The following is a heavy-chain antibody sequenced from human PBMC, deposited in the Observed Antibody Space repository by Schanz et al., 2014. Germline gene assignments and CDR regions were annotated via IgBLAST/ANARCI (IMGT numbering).Heavy chain of an antibody. V-gene: IGHV1-2*06. J-gene: IGHJ4*02. CDR1: GYSFSAYY. Sequence: QVQLVQSGAEVKKPGDSVTVSCKASGYSFSAYYIHWMRQAPGQGLEWLGRFTHISQKFQGRVTMTRDTSSTTAYMELNSLRSDDTAVYYCVRELSGGTFDYWGQGALVTVSS. CDR3: VRELSGGTFDY. CDR2: FT. D-gene: IGHD1-1*01.